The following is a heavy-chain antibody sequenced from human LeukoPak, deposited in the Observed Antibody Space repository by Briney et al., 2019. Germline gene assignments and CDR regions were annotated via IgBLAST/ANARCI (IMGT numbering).Heavy chain of an antibody. J-gene: IGHJ4*02. CDR1: GFSVSTNY. D-gene: IGHD3-22*01. CDR2: IYSGGNT. CDR3: ARGGTSGYHLAQ. Sequence: GGSLRLSCAASGFSVSTNYMTWVRQAPRRGLEWVSVIYSGGNTYSADSVKGRFTISRDNSKNTLYLQMNSLRAEDTAVYYCARGGTSGYHLAQWGQGTLVTVSS. V-gene: IGHV3-66*01.